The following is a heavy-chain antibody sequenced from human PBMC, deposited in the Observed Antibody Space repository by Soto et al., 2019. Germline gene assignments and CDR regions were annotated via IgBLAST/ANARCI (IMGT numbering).Heavy chain of an antibody. CDR2: ISHDGSNK. CDR1: GFSFSSYA. CDR3: AREFGLSAGGSTRGYFLH. D-gene: IGHD1-26*01. V-gene: IGHV3-30-3*01. J-gene: IGHJ1*01. Sequence: QVQLVESGGGVVQPGRSLRLSCAASGFSFSSYAMNWVRHVPGKGLEWVAFISHDGSNKYNPDSVKGRFTLSRDNSKNTLYLEMNSLRVEYTAVYYCAREFGLSAGGSTRGYFLHWGQGTLVTVSS.